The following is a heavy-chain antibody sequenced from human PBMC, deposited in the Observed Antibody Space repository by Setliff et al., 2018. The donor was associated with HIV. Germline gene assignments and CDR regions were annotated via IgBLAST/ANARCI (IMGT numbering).Heavy chain of an antibody. CDR2: IYYSGST. D-gene: IGHD6-6*01. CDR1: GGSSSGYY. CDR3: ARAHIGIAARWSGWFDP. J-gene: IGHJ5*02. Sequence: SETLSLTCAVYGGSSSGYYWSWIRQPPGKGLEWIGYIYYSGSTNYNPSLKSRVTISVDTSKNQFSLKLSSVTAADTAVYYCARAHIGIAARWSGWFDPWGQGTLVTVSS. V-gene: IGHV4-59*01.